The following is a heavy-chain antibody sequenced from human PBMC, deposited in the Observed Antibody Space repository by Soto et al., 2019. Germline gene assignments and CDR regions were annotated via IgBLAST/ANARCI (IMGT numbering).Heavy chain of an antibody. V-gene: IGHV3-48*02. CDR1: GFTFSSRA. Sequence: GGSLRLSCTASGFTFSSRAMNWVRQFPGRGREWVSYISSSSSNIDYADSVKGRFTVSRDNAKNSLYLQMNTLRDEDTAVYYCASDRSLGSNWYYYLESWGQGTLVTVSS. J-gene: IGHJ4*02. CDR3: ASDRSLGSNWYYYLES. CDR2: ISSSSSNI. D-gene: IGHD1-20*01.